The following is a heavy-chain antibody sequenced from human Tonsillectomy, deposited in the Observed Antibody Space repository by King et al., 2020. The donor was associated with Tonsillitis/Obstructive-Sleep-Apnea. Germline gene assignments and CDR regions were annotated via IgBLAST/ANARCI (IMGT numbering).Heavy chain of an antibody. D-gene: IGHD5-12*01. Sequence: VQLVESGGGLVQPGRSLRLSCPASGFTFGDYAMSWVRQAPGKGLEWVGFIRSKAYGGTTEYAASVKGRFTISRDDSKSIAYLQMNSLKTEDTAVYYCTRDPPEANYYYGMDVWGQGTTVTVSS. CDR3: TRDPPEANYYYGMDV. V-gene: IGHV3-49*04. J-gene: IGHJ6*02. CDR2: IRSKAYGGTT. CDR1: GFTFGDYA.